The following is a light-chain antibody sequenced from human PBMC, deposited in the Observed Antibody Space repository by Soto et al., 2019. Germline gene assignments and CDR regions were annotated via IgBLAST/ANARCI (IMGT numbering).Light chain of an antibody. CDR1: NSDVGTYTL. Sequence: QSVLTQPASVSGSPGQSITISCTGTNSDVGTYTLVSWYQQHPGKAPKIMIYEVNKRPSGVSNRFSGSKSGNTASLTISGLQAEDEADSYCCSYAGTSYVFGTGTKVTVL. V-gene: IGLV2-23*02. J-gene: IGLJ1*01. CDR3: CSYAGTSYV. CDR2: EVN.